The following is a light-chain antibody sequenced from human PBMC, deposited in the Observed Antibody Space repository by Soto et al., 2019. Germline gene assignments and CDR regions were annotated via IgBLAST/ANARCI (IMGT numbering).Light chain of an antibody. V-gene: IGKV1-5*01. CDR2: YAS. CDR3: QQYNSYSLT. J-gene: IGKJ4*01. CDR1: QSISGR. Sequence: DILMTQSPSTLSASVGDRVTITCRASQSISGRLAWYLQKPGKAPKLLISYASNLESGVPSRFSGSGSGTEFTLTISSLQPDDFATYYCQQYNSYSLTFGGGTRVEIK.